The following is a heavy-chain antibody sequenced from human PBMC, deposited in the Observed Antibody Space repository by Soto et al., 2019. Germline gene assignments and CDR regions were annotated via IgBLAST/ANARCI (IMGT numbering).Heavy chain of an antibody. D-gene: IGHD1-1*01. J-gene: IGHJ6*02. CDR3: ASWLKEAGIGGNYYYGMDV. CDR1: GYTLTELS. Sequence: ASVKVSCKVSGYTLTELSMHWVRQAPGKGLEWMGGFDPEDGETIYAQKFQGRVTMTEDASTGTAHMELSSLRSDDTAVYYCASWLKEAGIGGNYYYGMDVWGQGTTVTVSS. CDR2: FDPEDGET. V-gene: IGHV1-24*01.